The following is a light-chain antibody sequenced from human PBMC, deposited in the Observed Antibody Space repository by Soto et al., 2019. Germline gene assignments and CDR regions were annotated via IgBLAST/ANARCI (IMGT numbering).Light chain of an antibody. Sequence: QSALTQPPSVSGAPGQRVTISCTGSSSNIGAGYDVHWYQQLPGTAPKLLIYGNNNRTSGVPDRFSGSKSGTSASLAITGLQAEDEADYYCQSYDSSLSGYVFGTGTKVTVL. V-gene: IGLV1-40*01. CDR3: QSYDSSLSGYV. CDR2: GNN. CDR1: SSNIGAGYD. J-gene: IGLJ1*01.